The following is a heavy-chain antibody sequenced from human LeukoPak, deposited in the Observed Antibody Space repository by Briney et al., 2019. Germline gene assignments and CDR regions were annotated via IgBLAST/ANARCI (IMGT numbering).Heavy chain of an antibody. J-gene: IGHJ4*02. CDR3: ARALTARGSYDY. CDR1: GASISTYY. D-gene: IGHD3-10*01. CDR2: VYYSGTA. Sequence: PSETLSLTCTVSGASISTYYWSWIRQPPGKGLEWIGYVYYSGTANYNPSLKSRVTISLDTSKNQFSLNLSSVTAADTAMYYCARALTARGSYDYWGQGTLVTVSS. V-gene: IGHV4-59*01.